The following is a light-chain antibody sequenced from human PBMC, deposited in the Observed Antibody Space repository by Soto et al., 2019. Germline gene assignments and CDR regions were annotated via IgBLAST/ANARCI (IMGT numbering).Light chain of an antibody. J-gene: IGKJ4*01. CDR1: QGIRNY. V-gene: IGKV1-27*01. Sequence: DIQMTQSPSSLSASVGDRVTITCRASQGIRNYLVWYQQKPGKVPKLLLDAASTLQSRVPSRFSGSGSGTEFTLTIRSLQPEDVATCYCQKYDSALITFGGGTKVERK. CDR3: QKYDSALIT. CDR2: AAS.